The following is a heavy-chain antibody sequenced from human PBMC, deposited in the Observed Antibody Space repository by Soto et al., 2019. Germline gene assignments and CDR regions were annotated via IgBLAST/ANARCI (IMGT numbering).Heavy chain of an antibody. CDR1: GGSISSYY. Sequence: SETLSLTCTVSGGSISSYYWSWIRQPPGKGLEWIGYIYYSGSTNYNPSLKSRVTISVDTSKNQFSLKLSSVTAADTAVYYCARVKYSSGWYPFDDWGQGTRVTVSS. J-gene: IGHJ4*02. V-gene: IGHV4-59*01. CDR3: ARVKYSSGWYPFDD. CDR2: IYYSGST. D-gene: IGHD6-19*01.